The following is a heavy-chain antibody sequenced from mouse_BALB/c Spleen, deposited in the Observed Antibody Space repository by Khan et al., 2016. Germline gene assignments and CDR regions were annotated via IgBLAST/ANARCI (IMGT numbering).Heavy chain of an antibody. V-gene: IGHV14-3*02. D-gene: IGHD2-10*01. CDR2: IDPANDNT. J-gene: IGHJ3*01. CDR1: GFNIKDTY. Sequence: VQLQQSGAELVKPGASVKLSCTASGFNIKDTYMHWMIQRPEQGLEWIGRIDPANDNTKYDPKFQGKATITADTSSNTAYLQLSSLTSEDTAVYYCARSCYASWFVYWGHGTLVTVSA. CDR3: ARSCYASWFVY.